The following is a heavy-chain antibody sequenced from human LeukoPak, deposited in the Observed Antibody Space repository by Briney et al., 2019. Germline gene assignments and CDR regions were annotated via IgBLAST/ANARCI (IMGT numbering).Heavy chain of an antibody. D-gene: IGHD3-22*01. CDR2: ISWDGGST. J-gene: IGHJ4*02. V-gene: IGHV3-43*01. Sequence: PGGSLRLSCAASVFTFDDYTMHWVRQAPGKGLEWVSLISWDGGSTYYADSVKGRFTISRDNSKNSLYLQMNSLRTEDTALYYCAKDIGPDYYDSSGPGDYWGQGTLVTVSS. CDR1: VFTFDDYT. CDR3: AKDIGPDYYDSSGPGDY.